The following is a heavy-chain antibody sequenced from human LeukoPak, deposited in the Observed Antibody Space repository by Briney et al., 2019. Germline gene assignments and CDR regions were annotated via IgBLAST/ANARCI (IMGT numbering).Heavy chain of an antibody. J-gene: IGHJ4*02. CDR1: GGSFSGYY. CDR2: INHSGST. Sequence: SETLSLTCAVYGGSFSGYYWSWIRQPPGKGLEWIGEINHSGSTNYNPSLKSRVTISVDTSKNQFSLKLSSVTAADTAVYYCARGERRIQLWFWSMARFDYWGQGTLVTVSS. D-gene: IGHD5-18*01. V-gene: IGHV4-34*01. CDR3: ARGERRIQLWFWSMARFDY.